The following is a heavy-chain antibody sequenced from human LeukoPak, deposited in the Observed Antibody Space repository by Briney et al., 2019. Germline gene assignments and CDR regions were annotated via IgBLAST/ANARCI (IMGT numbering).Heavy chain of an antibody. CDR2: INTNTGGT. V-gene: IGHV1-2*06. D-gene: IGHD5-18*01. Sequence: ASVKVSCKTSGYSFTGYYMHLVRQAPGQGLEWMGRINTNTGGTNYAQRFQGRVTVTRDTSISTAYMDLSRLRSDDTAVYYCARDLGYNYGYAFDIWGQGTMVTVSS. J-gene: IGHJ3*02. CDR1: GYSFTGYY. CDR3: ARDLGYNYGYAFDI.